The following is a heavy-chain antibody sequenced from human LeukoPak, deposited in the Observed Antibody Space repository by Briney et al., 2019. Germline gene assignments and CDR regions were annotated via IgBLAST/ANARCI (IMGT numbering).Heavy chain of an antibody. J-gene: IGHJ4*02. CDR1: GFTFSTYW. CDR2: INEDGSTI. CDR3: ARDLSGRDDY. D-gene: IGHD7-27*01. V-gene: IGHV3-74*01. Sequence: PGGSLRLSCAASGFTFSTYWFHWVRQAPGKGLIWVSRINEDGSTINYADSVRCRFAISRDNAKNTLYLEMNSLRAEDTAVYYCARDLSGRDDYWGQGTLVTVPS.